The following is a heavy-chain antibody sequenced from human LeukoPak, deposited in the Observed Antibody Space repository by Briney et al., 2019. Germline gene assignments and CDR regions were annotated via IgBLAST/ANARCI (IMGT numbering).Heavy chain of an antibody. V-gene: IGHV4-59*01. D-gene: IGHD4/OR15-4a*01. Sequence: SETLSLTCTVSGGSISHYYWSWIRQPPGKGLEWIGYIYYSGTTNYNPSLKSRVTISVDTSKNQFSLKLSSVTAADTAVYYCAREDPRTKVPEGMDVWGQGTTVTVSS. CDR1: GGSISHYY. J-gene: IGHJ6*02. CDR2: IYYSGTT. CDR3: AREDPRTKVPEGMDV.